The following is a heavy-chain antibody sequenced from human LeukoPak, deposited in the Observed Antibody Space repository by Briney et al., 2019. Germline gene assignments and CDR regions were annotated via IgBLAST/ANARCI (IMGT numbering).Heavy chain of an antibody. Sequence: GGSLRLSCAASGFTFSSYWMSWVRQAPGKGLEWVANIKQDGIEKDYVDSVKGRFTISRDNAKNSLFLQMNSLRAEDRAMYYCVRGGGDYWGQGILVTVSS. V-gene: IGHV3-7*01. J-gene: IGHJ4*02. CDR2: IKQDGIEK. D-gene: IGHD3-16*01. CDR1: GFTFSSYW. CDR3: VRGGGDY.